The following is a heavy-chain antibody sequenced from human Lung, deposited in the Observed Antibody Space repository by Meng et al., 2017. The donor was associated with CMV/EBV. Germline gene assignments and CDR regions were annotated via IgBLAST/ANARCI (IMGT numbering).Heavy chain of an antibody. J-gene: IGHJ4*02. CDR1: GYTFTVYY. V-gene: IGHV1-2*02. CDR3: ARDFVVLPAATYFDY. D-gene: IGHD2-2*01. CDR2: INPNSGDT. Sequence: SVXVSXXASGYTFTVYYMHWVRQAPGQGLEWVGWINPNSGDTNFAKKFEARVTLTRDTSISTVYMELRRLTSDDTAVYFCARDFVVLPAATYFDYWGQGTLVTVSS.